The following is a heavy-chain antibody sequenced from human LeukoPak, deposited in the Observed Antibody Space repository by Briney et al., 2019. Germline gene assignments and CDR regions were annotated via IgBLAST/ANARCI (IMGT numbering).Heavy chain of an antibody. CDR3: ARGRVATYYYYYYGMDV. CDR1: GYTFTSYD. Sequence: ASVKVSCKASGYTFTSYDINWVRQATGQGLEWMGWMNPNSGNTGYAQKFQGRVTMTGNTSISTAYMELSSLRSEDTAVYYCARGRVATYYYYYYGMDVWGQGTTVTVSS. D-gene: IGHD2-15*01. V-gene: IGHV1-8*01. J-gene: IGHJ6*02. CDR2: MNPNSGNT.